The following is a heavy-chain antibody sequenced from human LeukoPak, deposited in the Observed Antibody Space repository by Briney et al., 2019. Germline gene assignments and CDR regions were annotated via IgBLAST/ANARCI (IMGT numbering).Heavy chain of an antibody. D-gene: IGHD3-10*01. CDR2: IYHSGST. J-gene: IGHJ4*02. V-gene: IGHV4-38-2*02. Sequence: SETLSLTCTVSGYSISSGYYWGWIRQPPGKGLEWIGSIYHSGSTYYNPSLKSRVTISVDTSKNQFSLKLSSVTAADTAVYYCAKGGISLVRGSFDYWGQETLVTVSS. CDR3: AKGGISLVRGSFDY. CDR1: GYSISSGYY.